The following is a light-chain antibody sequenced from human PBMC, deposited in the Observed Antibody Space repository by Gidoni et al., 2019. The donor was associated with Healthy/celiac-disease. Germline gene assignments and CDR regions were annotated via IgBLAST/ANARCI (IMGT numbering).Light chain of an antibody. V-gene: IGKV1-39*01. Sequence: DIQMTQSPSSLSASVGDGVTITFRASQSISSYLNWYQQKPGKAPKLLIYAASSLQSGVPSRFSGSGSGTDFTLTISSLQPEDFATYYCQQSYSTPLTFGPGTKVDIK. CDR2: AAS. CDR3: QQSYSTPLT. CDR1: QSISSY. J-gene: IGKJ3*01.